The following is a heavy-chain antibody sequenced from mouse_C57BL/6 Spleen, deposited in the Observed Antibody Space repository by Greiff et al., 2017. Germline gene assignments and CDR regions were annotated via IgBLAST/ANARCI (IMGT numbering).Heavy chain of an antibody. Sequence: VQLQQPGAELVKPGASVKMSCKASGYTFTSYWMTWVKQRPGQGLEWIGDIYPGSGGTNYNEKFKSKATLTVDTSSSTAYMQLSSLTSEDSAVYYSARAKVDWAMDYWGQGTSVTVSS. CDR1: GYTFTSYW. CDR2: IYPGSGGT. D-gene: IGHD1-1*01. CDR3: ARAKVDWAMDY. J-gene: IGHJ4*01. V-gene: IGHV1-55*01.